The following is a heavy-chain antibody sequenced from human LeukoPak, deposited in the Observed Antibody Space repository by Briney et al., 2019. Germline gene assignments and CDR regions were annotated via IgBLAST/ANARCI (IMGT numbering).Heavy chain of an antibody. D-gene: IGHD6-13*01. Sequence: GGSLRLSCAASGFTFSSYSMNWVRQAPGKGLEWVLSISSSSSYIYYADSVKGRFTISRDNAKNSLYLQMNSLRAEDTAVYYCARGQSSPGSSSWYVGNWFDPWGQGTLVTVSS. CDR1: GFTFSSYS. V-gene: IGHV3-21*01. CDR3: ARGQSSPGSSSWYVGNWFDP. J-gene: IGHJ5*02. CDR2: ISSSSSYI.